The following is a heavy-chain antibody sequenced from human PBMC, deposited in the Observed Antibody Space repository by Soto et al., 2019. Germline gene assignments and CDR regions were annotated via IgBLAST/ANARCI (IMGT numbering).Heavy chain of an antibody. CDR1: GFTFSNSG. Sequence: QVQLVESGGGVVQPGGSLRLSCVASGFTFSNSGMNWVRQASGKGLEWVASIWYDGSNKYYADSVQGRFTISRDNSQNTLSLQMNSLTAEDTAMYYCARDTRNYYYDTSGYIQHWGQGTLVTLSS. CDR3: ARDTRNYYYDTSGYIQH. J-gene: IGHJ1*01. CDR2: IWYDGSNK. V-gene: IGHV3-33*01. D-gene: IGHD3-22*01.